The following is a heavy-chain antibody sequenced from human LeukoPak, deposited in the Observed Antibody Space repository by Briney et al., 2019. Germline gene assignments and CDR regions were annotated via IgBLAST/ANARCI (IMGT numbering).Heavy chain of an antibody. V-gene: IGHV3-21*01. D-gene: IGHD6-19*01. CDR3: ARERAIAVAGFDY. Sequence: GGSLRLSCAASGFTFSSYTMNWVRQAPGKGLEWVSFISTSSSYIYYADSVKGRFTISRDNAKNSLFLQMNSLRAEDTAVYYCARERAIAVAGFDYWGQGTLVTVSS. CDR2: ISTSSSYI. J-gene: IGHJ4*02. CDR1: GFTFSSYT.